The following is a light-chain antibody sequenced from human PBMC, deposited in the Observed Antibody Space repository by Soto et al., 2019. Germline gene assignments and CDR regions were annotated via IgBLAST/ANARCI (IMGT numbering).Light chain of an antibody. J-gene: IGKJ2*01. CDR2: GAS. V-gene: IGKV3-15*01. CDR1: QSVSSN. CDR3: HQYDDGPYT. Sequence: EIVITQSPATLSVSPGERATLSCRASQSVSSNVAWYQQIPGQTPRILIYGASTRATGIPVRFSGSGSGTEFTLTISRLQSEDFSVYYCHQYDDGPYTFGQGTKVDIK.